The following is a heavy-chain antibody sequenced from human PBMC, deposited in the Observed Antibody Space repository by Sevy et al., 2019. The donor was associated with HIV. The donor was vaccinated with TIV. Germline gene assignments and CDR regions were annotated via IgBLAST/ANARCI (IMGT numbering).Heavy chain of an antibody. D-gene: IGHD3-10*01. Sequence: GGSLRLSCAASGFTFNTYGMNWVRQAPDKGLEWVAFIRYDGSTKYYVDSVKGRFTISRDNSKNTLYLQMNSLRVEDTAVYYCAKGMGMVQGALLSDDVWGQGTMVTVSS. CDR1: GFTFNTYG. CDR2: IRYDGSTK. CDR3: AKGMGMVQGALLSDDV. V-gene: IGHV3-30*02. J-gene: IGHJ3*01.